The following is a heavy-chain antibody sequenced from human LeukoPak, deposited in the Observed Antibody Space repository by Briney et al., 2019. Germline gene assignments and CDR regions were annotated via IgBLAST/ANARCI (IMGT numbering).Heavy chain of an antibody. V-gene: IGHV3-23*01. D-gene: IGHD3-10*01. CDR3: AKHLGSHNFDY. CDR2: ISGSGANT. J-gene: IGHJ4*02. CDR1: GFTFNGYA. Sequence: PGGPLRLSCAASGFTFNGYAMSWVRQAPGKGLEWVSSISGSGANTYYANSVKGRFTVYRDNSKNTLYLHVNNLRAEDTAVYYCAKHLGSHNFDYWGQGTLVTVSS.